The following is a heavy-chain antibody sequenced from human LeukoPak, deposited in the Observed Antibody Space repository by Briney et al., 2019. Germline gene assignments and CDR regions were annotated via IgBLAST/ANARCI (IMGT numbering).Heavy chain of an antibody. V-gene: IGHV3-74*01. CDR2: IDNGGSTT. CDR1: GFTFSTYW. J-gene: IGHJ5*02. CDR3: ARDPSGSYNWFDP. D-gene: IGHD3-10*01. Sequence: PGGSLRLSCAASGFTFSTYWMHWVRQAPGKGLVWVSRIDNGGSTTLYADSVRGRFIISRDNAKNTLYLQMNSLRPEDTAIYYCARDPSGSYNWFDPWGQGTLVTVSS.